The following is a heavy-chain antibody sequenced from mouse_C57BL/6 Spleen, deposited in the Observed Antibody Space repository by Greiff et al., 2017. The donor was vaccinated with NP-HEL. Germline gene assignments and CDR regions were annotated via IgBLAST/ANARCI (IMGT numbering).Heavy chain of an antibody. CDR3: ARQGRRGFDY. V-gene: IGHV1-22*01. CDR2: INPNNGGT. J-gene: IGHJ2*01. D-gene: IGHD3-3*01. Sequence: LQESGPELVKPGASVKMSCKASGYTFTDYNMHWVKQSHGKSLEWIGYINPNNGGTSYNQKFKGKATLTVNKSSSTAYMELRSLTSEDSAVYYCARQGRRGFDYWGQGTTLTVSS. CDR1: GYTFTDYN.